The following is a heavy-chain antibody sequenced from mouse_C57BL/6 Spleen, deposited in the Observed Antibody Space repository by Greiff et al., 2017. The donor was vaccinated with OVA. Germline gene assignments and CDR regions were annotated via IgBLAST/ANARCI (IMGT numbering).Heavy chain of an antibody. CDR2: INPSNGGT. Sequence: QVQLQHPGTELVKPGAPVKLSCKASGYTFTSSWMHWVKQRPGQGLEWIGNINPSNGGTNYNEKLKSKATLTVDKSSSTAYMQLSSLTSEDAAVYYCARWLPYYAMDCWGQGTSVTVSS. J-gene: IGHJ4*01. CDR1: GYTFTSSW. V-gene: IGHV1-53*01. D-gene: IGHD2-2*01. CDR3: ARWLPYYAMDC.